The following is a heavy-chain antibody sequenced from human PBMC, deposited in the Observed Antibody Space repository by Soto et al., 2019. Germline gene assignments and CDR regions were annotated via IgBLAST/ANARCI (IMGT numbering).Heavy chain of an antibody. V-gene: IGHV3-33*01. CDR3: ARASRRRGYSSSWYSDY. D-gene: IGHD6-13*01. J-gene: IGHJ4*02. Sequence: GGSLRLSCAASGFTFSSYGMHWVRQAPGKGLEWVAVIWYDGSNKYYADSVKGRFTISRDNSKNTLYLQMNSLRAEDTAVYYCARASRRRGYSSSWYSDYWGQGTLVTVSS. CDR1: GFTFSSYG. CDR2: IWYDGSNK.